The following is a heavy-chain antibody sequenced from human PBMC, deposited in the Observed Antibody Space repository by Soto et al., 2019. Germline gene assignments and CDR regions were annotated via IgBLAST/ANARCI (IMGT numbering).Heavy chain of an antibody. CDR3: ANGKYQPLLDS. CDR2: ISFSSSYI. Sequence: GGSLRLSCAASGFSFGTYAMNWVRQAPGKGLEWVSFISFSSSYIYYADSVRGRFTVSRDNAKNSLYLQLNNLRAEDTDVYYCANGKYQPLLDSWGQGTLVTVSS. CDR1: GFSFGTYA. J-gene: IGHJ5*01. D-gene: IGHD2-2*01. V-gene: IGHV3-21*01.